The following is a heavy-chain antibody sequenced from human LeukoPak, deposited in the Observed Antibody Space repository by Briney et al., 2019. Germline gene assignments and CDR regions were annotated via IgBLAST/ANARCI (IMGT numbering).Heavy chain of an antibody. CDR2: INHSGST. D-gene: IGHD1-7*01. V-gene: IGHV4-34*01. CDR3: ARDKTGTLDY. J-gene: IGHJ4*02. Sequence: SETLSLTCAVYGGSFSGYYWSWIRQPPGKGLEWIGEINHSGSTNYNPSLKSRVTISVDTSKNQFSLKLSSVTAADTAVYYCARDKTGTLDYWGQGTLVTVSS. CDR1: GGSFSGYY.